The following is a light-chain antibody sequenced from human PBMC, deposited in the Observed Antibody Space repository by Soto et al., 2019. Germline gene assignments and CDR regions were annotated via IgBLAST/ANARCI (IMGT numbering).Light chain of an antibody. V-gene: IGLV2-11*01. J-gene: IGLJ1*01. CDR2: DVS. CDR1: SSDVGGYNS. Sequence: QSALTQPRSVSGSPGQSVTISCTGTSSDVGGYNSVSWYQQHPGKAPKLMIYDVSKRPSGVPDRFSGSKSGNTASLTISGVQAEDEADYYCCSFAGTSYVFGTGTKLTVL. CDR3: CSFAGTSYV.